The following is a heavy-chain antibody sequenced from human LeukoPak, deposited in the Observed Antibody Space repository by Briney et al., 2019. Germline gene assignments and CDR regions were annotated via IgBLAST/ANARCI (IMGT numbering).Heavy chain of an antibody. CDR3: ARTALYYYDSSGYLFDI. J-gene: IGHJ3*02. CDR2: IYYSGST. CDR1: GGSISSYY. Sequence: PSETLSLTCTVSGGSISSYYWSWIRQPPGKGLEWIGYIYYSGSTNYNPSLKSRVTISVDTSKNQFSLKLSSVTAADTAVYYCARTALYYYDSSGYLFDIWGQGTMVTVSS. V-gene: IGHV4-59*12. D-gene: IGHD3-22*01.